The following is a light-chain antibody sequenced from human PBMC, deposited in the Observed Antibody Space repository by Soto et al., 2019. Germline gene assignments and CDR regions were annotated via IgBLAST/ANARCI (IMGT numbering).Light chain of an antibody. J-gene: IGKJ1*01. Sequence: DVVLTQSPLSLPVTLGQPASISCRSSQSLVFSDGNTYLSWFQQRPGQSPRRLIYKISNRDSGVPDRISGSGSGTDFSLIISRVEAEDVGVYYCMQGTHWPPTFGQRNKVEIK. V-gene: IGKV2-30*01. CDR1: QSLVFSDGNTY. CDR3: MQGTHWPPT. CDR2: KIS.